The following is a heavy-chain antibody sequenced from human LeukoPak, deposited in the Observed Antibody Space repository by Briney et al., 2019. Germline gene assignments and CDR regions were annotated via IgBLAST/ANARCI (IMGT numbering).Heavy chain of an antibody. D-gene: IGHD6-19*01. CDR2: VNHSGST. CDR3: ARAVSGRFDY. J-gene: IGHJ4*02. CDR1: GGSVNGYY. V-gene: IGHV4-34*01. Sequence: SETLSLTCGVFGGSVNGYYWSWIRQPPGKGLEWIGEVNHSGSTNYNPSLKSRLTISVDTSKNHISLKLSSVTAADTAIYYCARAVSGRFDYWGQGTLVTVSS.